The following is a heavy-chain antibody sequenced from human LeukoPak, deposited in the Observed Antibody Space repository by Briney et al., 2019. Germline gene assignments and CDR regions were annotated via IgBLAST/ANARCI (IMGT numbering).Heavy chain of an antibody. Sequence: GGSLRLSCAASGFTFSSYAMSWVRQAPGKGLAWVSAISGSGGSTYYADSVKGWFTISRDNSKNTLYLQMNSQRAEDTAVYYCALHHGSYYLGRWFDPWGQGTLVTVSS. V-gene: IGHV3-23*01. D-gene: IGHD1-26*01. J-gene: IGHJ5*02. CDR3: ALHHGSYYLGRWFDP. CDR1: GFTFSSYA. CDR2: ISGSGGST.